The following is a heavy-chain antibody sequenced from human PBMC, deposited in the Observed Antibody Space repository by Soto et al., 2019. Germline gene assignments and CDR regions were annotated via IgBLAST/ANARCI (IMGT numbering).Heavy chain of an antibody. CDR3: ARGYCSGGSCRRGAFDI. V-gene: IGHV1-8*01. D-gene: IGHD2-15*01. CDR1: RYTFTSYD. Sequence: GASVKVSCKASRYTFTSYDLNWVRQATGQGLEWMGWMNPNSGNTGYAQKLQGRVTMTRNTSISTAYMELSSLRSEDTAVYYCARGYCSGGSCRRGAFDIWGQGTMVTVSS. J-gene: IGHJ3*02. CDR2: MNPNSGNT.